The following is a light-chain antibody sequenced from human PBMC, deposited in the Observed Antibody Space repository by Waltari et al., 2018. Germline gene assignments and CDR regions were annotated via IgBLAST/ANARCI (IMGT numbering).Light chain of an antibody. CDR1: SSNIGNNY. CDR2: DYN. J-gene: IGLJ3*02. Sequence: QSVLTQPPSVSAAPGQKVTISCSGSSSNIGNNYVSWYQQLPGTAPKRPIYDYNKRPSGIPDRCSGSRSGTSATLAITGLQTGDEADYYCGTWDSSLSAGVFGGGTRLTVL. CDR3: GTWDSSLSAGV. V-gene: IGLV1-51*01.